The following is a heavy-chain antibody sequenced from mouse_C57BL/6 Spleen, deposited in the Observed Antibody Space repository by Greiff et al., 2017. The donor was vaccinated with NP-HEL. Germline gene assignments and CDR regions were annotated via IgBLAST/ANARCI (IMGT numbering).Heavy chain of an antibody. CDR3: ARRSTGTGRYFDV. CDR2: ISNGGGST. V-gene: IGHV5-12*01. Sequence: DVQLVESGGGLVQPGGSLKLSCAASGFTFSDYYMYWVRQTPEKRLEWVAYISNGGGSTYYPDTVKGRFTISRDNAKNTLYLQMSRLKSEDTAMYYCARRSTGTGRYFDVWGTGTTVTVSS. D-gene: IGHD4-1*02. CDR1: GFTFSDYY. J-gene: IGHJ1*03.